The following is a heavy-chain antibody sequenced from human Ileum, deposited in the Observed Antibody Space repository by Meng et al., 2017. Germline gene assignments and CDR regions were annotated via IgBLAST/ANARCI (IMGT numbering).Heavy chain of an antibody. CDR3: ENLNKWGAKQAFDY. V-gene: IGHV3-23*01. D-gene: IGHD7-27*01. CDR1: GFTFTTYA. CDR2: ITGSGTGT. J-gene: IGHJ4*02. Sequence: GGSLRLSCAASGFTFTTYAMTWVRQAPGKGLEWVSAITGSGTGTYYTDSVKGRFTISRDNSKNTLYLQMNSLRAEDTAVYYCENLNKWGAKQAFDYWGQGTLVTVSS.